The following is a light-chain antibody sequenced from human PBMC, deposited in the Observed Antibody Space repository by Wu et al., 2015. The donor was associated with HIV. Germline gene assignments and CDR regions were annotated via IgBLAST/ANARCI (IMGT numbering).Light chain of an antibody. CDR2: GTS. Sequence: IQLTQSPSSLSASIGDRVIITCRASQDITNSLGWYQQKPGRAPRLLIYGTSILQSWVPSRFSGRGSGTNFTLAISSLQAEDFATYYCQQLNSNLWTFGRGDQGGGQ. J-gene: IGKJ1*01. V-gene: IGKV1-9*01. CDR3: QQLNSNLWT. CDR1: QDITNS.